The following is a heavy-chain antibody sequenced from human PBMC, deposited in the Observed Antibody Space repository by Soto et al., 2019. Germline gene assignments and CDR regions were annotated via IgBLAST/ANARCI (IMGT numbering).Heavy chain of an antibody. CDR2: ISAYNGNT. D-gene: IGHD3-3*02. CDR3: ARSQLDYGMDV. CDR1: GYTFTMYG. Sequence: GASVKVSCKASGYTFTMYGISWVLQAPGQGLEWMGWISAYNGNTNYAQELQGRVTMTTDTSTSTAYMELRSLRSDDTAVYYCARSQLDYGMDVWGQGTTVTVSS. J-gene: IGHJ6*02. V-gene: IGHV1-18*01.